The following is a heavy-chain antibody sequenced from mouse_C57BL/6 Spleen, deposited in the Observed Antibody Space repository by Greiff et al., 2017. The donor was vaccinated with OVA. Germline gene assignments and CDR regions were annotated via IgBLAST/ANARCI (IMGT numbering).Heavy chain of an antibody. D-gene: IGHD1-1*01. Sequence: DVKLVESGGDLVKPGGSLKLSCAASGFTFSSYGMSWVRQTPDKRLEWVATISSGGSYTYYPDSVKGRFTISKDNAKNTLYLQMSSLKSEDTAMYYCVTTVVAPFDYWGQGTTLTVSS. J-gene: IGHJ2*01. CDR3: VTTVVAPFDY. CDR1: GFTFSSYG. V-gene: IGHV5-6*02. CDR2: ISSGGSYT.